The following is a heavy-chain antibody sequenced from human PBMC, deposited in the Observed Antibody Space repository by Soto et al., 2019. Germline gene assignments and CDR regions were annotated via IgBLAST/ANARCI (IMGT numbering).Heavy chain of an antibody. Sequence: VQLQESGPGLVKPSQTLSLTCTVSDGSISSGECYWSWISEPPGKGLEWIGYIYYSGSTYYNPSLKSRVTISVDTSKNQFSLKLSSVTAADTAVYYCAREGGILGATTVDYWGQGTLVTVSS. CDR1: DGSISSGECY. CDR3: AREGGILGATTVDY. V-gene: IGHV4-30-4*01. J-gene: IGHJ4*02. D-gene: IGHD1-26*01. CDR2: IYYSGST.